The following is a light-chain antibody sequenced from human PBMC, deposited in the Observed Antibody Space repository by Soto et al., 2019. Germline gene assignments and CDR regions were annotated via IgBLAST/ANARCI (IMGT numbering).Light chain of an antibody. CDR2: SAS. J-gene: IGKJ4*01. CDR1: QFVSTN. V-gene: IGKV3-15*01. CDR3: QQFNNWPPLT. Sequence: EVVMTQSPATLSVSPGERVTLSCRASQFVSTNLAWYLQKPGQAPRLLIYSASTRATGIPARFSGSGSGTEFTLTISSLQSEDFGVYYCQQFNNWPPLTFGGGTKVEIK.